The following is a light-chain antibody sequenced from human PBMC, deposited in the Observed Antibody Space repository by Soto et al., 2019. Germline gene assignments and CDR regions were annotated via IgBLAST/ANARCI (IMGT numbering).Light chain of an antibody. CDR1: SSDVGGYNY. J-gene: IGLJ1*01. CDR3: SSYTTSSNPYV. V-gene: IGLV2-14*01. CDR2: EVT. Sequence: QSVLTHPASVSGSPGHSITISCTGTSSDVGGYNYVSWYQQHPGKAPKLMIYEVTNRPSGVSNRFSGSKSGNTASLTISGLQAEDEADYYCSSYTTSSNPYVFGTGTKVTVL.